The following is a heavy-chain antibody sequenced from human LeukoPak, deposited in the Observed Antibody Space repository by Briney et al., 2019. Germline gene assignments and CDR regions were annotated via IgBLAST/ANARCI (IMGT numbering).Heavy chain of an antibody. CDR1: GYSISSGYY. Sequence: SETLSLTCTVSGYSISSGYYWGWIRQPPGKGLEWIGVYHVGTTDYNPSLKSRVTISVDTSKNQFSLKLSSVTAADTAVYYCARDKEFDFDYWGQGTLVTVSS. CDR3: ARDKEFDFDY. D-gene: IGHD3-9*01. V-gene: IGHV4-38-2*02. CDR2: VYHVGTT. J-gene: IGHJ4*02.